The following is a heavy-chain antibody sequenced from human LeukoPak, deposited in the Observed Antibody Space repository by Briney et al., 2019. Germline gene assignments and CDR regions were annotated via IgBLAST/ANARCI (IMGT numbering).Heavy chain of an antibody. CDR2: ISGSGGST. CDR3: GNQGVPAPRGVNWFDP. D-gene: IGHD2-2*01. CDR1: GFTFSSYA. Sequence: GGSLRLSCAASGFTFSSYAMSWVRQAPGKGLEWVSAISGSGGSTYYADSVKGRFTISRDNSKNTLYLQMNSLRAEDTAVYYCGNQGVPAPRGVNWFDPWGQGTQVTVSS. V-gene: IGHV3-23*01. J-gene: IGHJ5*02.